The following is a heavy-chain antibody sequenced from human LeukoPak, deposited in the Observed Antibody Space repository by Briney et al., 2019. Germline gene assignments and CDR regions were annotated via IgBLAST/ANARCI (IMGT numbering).Heavy chain of an antibody. Sequence: ASVKVPCKASGYTFTSYYMHWVRQAPGQGLEWMGIINPSGGSTSYAQNFQGRVTMTRDTSTSTVYMELSSLRSEDTAVYYCASDPGGYCSNTSCPFYFDYWGQGTLVTVSS. CDR1: GYTFTSYY. J-gene: IGHJ4*02. CDR2: INPSGGST. D-gene: IGHD2-2*01. V-gene: IGHV1-46*01. CDR3: ASDPGGYCSNTSCPFYFDY.